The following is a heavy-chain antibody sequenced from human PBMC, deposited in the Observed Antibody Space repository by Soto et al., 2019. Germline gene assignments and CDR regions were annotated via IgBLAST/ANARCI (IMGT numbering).Heavy chain of an antibody. V-gene: IGHV3-74*01. CDR2: INSDGSST. J-gene: IGHJ4*02. CDR1: GFTFSSYW. Sequence: EVPLVESGGGLVQPGGSLRLSCAASGFTFSSYWMHWVRQVPGKGLVWVSRINSDGSSTGYADSVMGRFTISRDNAKNTLYLQMNSLRAEATAVYYCARDQGYCSGGSCYVAGYWGQGTLVTVSS. D-gene: IGHD2-15*01. CDR3: ARDQGYCSGGSCYVAGY.